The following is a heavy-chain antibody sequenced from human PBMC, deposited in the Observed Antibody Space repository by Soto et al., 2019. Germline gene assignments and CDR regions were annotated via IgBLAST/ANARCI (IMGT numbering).Heavy chain of an antibody. CDR1: GFSFRSDW. V-gene: IGHV3-7*04. Sequence: EEQLVESGGGLVQPGGSLRLSWAVSGFSFRSDWMNWVRQAPGKGLEWVAHTNQDGSEKYYVNSVKGRFTIFRDNAKNSLYLQMNSLRAEDTAVYYCSGGVGDAIWGQGTLVTVSS. CDR3: SGGVGDAI. D-gene: IGHD1-26*01. J-gene: IGHJ4*02. CDR2: TNQDGSEK.